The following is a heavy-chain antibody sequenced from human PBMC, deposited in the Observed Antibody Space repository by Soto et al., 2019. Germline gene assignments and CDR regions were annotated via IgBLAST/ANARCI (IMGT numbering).Heavy chain of an antibody. Sequence: GGSLRLSCAASGFTFSSYAMSWVRQAPGKGLEWVSAISGSGGSTYYADSVKGRFTISRDNSKNTLYLQMNSLRAEDTAVYYCAKVMGRRNGYYYYGMDVWGQGTTVTVSS. D-gene: IGHD2-8*01. CDR3: AKVMGRRNGYYYYGMDV. CDR1: GFTFSSYA. J-gene: IGHJ6*02. V-gene: IGHV3-23*01. CDR2: ISGSGGST.